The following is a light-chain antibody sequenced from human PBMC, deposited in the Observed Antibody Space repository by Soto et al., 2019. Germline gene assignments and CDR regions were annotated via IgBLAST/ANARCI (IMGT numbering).Light chain of an antibody. J-gene: IGKJ1*01. Sequence: DIVMTQSPDSLAVSLGERATINCKSSQSVLYSSNNKNYLAWYQQKPGQPPKLLLYWASTRESGVPDRFSGSWSGTDFTLTISSLQAEDVAVYYCQQYYNTPWTFGQGTKVEFK. CDR3: QQYYNTPWT. CDR1: QSVLYSSNNKNY. V-gene: IGKV4-1*01. CDR2: WAS.